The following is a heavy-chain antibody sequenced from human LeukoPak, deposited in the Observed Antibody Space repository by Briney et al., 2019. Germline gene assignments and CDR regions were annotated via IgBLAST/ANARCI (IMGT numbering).Heavy chain of an antibody. CDR2: IKQDGSEK. Sequence: GGSLRLSCAASGFTFSSYWMSWVRQAPGKGLEWVANIKQDGSEKYYVDSVKGRFTTSRDNAKNSLYLQMNSLRAEDTAVYYCATSGYSGYDPFDYWGQGTLVTVSS. CDR3: ATSGYSGYDPFDY. V-gene: IGHV3-7*01. D-gene: IGHD5-12*01. J-gene: IGHJ4*02. CDR1: GFTFSSYW.